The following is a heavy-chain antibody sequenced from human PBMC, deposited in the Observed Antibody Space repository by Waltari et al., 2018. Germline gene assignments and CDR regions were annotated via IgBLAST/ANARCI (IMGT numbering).Heavy chain of an antibody. CDR2: IYYSGST. V-gene: IGHV4-39*01. CDR1: GGSISSSSYY. Sequence: QLQLQESGPGLVKPSETLSLTCTVSGGSISSSSYYWGWIRQPPGKGLEWIGSIYYSGSTYYNPSLKSRVTISVDTSKNQFSLKLSSVTAADTAVYYCARLPLSGSYDPWGQGTLVTVSS. D-gene: IGHD1-26*01. J-gene: IGHJ5*02. CDR3: ARLPLSGSYDP.